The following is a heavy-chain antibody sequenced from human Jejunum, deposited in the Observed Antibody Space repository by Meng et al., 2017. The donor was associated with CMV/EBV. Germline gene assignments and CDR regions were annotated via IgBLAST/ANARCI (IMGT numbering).Heavy chain of an antibody. Sequence: FTSYYNHWVRQAPGQGLEWMGWVNPDSGGPNYAQKFQGRVSMTSDTSVSTAYMELTSLISDDTAIYYCAALVGGTILDFSYGLDVWGQGTTGTVSS. D-gene: IGHD1-26*01. J-gene: IGHJ6*02. CDR2: VNPDSGGP. CDR3: AALVGGTILDFSYGLDV. CDR1: FTSYY. V-gene: IGHV1-2*02.